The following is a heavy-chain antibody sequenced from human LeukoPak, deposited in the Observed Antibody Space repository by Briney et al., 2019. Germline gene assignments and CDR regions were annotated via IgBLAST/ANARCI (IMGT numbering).Heavy chain of an antibody. Sequence: GGSLRLSCAASGFTFSDYAMSWVRQAPGKGLEWVSSISGGGGSTYYADSVKGRFTISRDNSKNTLYLQMISLRAEDTAVYYCARDRVAAAVKRGYFDYWGQGTLVTVSS. CDR3: ARDRVAAAVKRGYFDY. J-gene: IGHJ4*02. D-gene: IGHD6-25*01. V-gene: IGHV3-23*01. CDR1: GFTFSDYA. CDR2: ISGGGGST.